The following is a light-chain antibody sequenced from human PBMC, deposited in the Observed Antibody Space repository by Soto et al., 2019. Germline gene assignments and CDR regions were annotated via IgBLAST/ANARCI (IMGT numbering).Light chain of an antibody. V-gene: IGLV4-69*01. Sequence: QSVLTQSPSASASLGASVKLTCTLSSGHSNYAIAWHQQQPEKGPRHLLNLNSDGSHRKGDGIPDRFSGSSSGAERYLTISSLQSEDEADYYCQTWGNGIRVFGGGTKLTVL. CDR1: SGHSNYA. J-gene: IGLJ2*01. CDR2: LNSDGSH. CDR3: QTWGNGIRV.